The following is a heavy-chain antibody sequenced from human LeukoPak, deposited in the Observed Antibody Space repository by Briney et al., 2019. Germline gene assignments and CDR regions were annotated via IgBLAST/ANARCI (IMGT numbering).Heavy chain of an antibody. J-gene: IGHJ6*04. CDR1: GGSFSGYY. V-gene: IGHV4-34*01. CDR2: INHSGST. D-gene: IGHD3-3*01. Sequence: SETLSLTCAVYGGSFSGYYWSWIRQPPGKGLEWIGEINHSGSTNYNPSLKSRVTISVDTSKNQFSLKLSSVTAADTAVYYCARIDFWSGYCMDVWGKGTTVTVSS. CDR3: ARIDFWSGYCMDV.